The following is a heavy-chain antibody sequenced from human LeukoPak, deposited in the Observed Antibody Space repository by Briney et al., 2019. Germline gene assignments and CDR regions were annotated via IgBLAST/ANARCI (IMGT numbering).Heavy chain of an antibody. V-gene: IGHV3-15*01. CDR3: TKTYYYGSGSLDY. Sequence: GGSLRLACAASGFTFSNAWMSWVRQAPGKGLEWVGRIKSKTDGGTTDYAAPVKGRFTISRDDSKNTLYLQMNSLKTEDTAIYYCTKTYYYGSGSLDYWGQGTLVTVSS. CDR2: IKSKTDGGTT. D-gene: IGHD3-10*01. CDR1: GFTFSNAW. J-gene: IGHJ4*02.